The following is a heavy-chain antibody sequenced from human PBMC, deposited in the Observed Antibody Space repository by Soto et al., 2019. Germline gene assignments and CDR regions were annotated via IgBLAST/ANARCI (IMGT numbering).Heavy chain of an antibody. D-gene: IGHD1-26*01. CDR3: ARDQRKRSERYYGTYFYYYGLDV. CDR2: IIPMFSTA. J-gene: IGHJ6*02. CDR1: GGTFNNYA. V-gene: IGHV1-69*01. Sequence: QVQLVHSGAEVKKPGASVKFSCKASGGTFNNYAISWVRQAPGQGLEWMGGIIPMFSTANYAQRFQDRVTITADESTSPAYMELRSLRSEDTAVYYCARDQRKRSERYYGTYFYYYGLDVWGQGTTVTVSS.